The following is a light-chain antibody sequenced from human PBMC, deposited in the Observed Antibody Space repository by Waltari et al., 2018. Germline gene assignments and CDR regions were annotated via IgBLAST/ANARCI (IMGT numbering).Light chain of an antibody. CDR1: TSDLLDYNY. CDR3: FSYTTSSTWV. CDR2: EVS. J-gene: IGLJ3*02. Sequence: QSALTQPASVSGSPGQSITISCTGATSDLLDYNYVSWYQQHPDKAPRLMIYEVSNRPSGVSNRFSGSKSGNTASLTISGLQAEDEADYYCFSYTTSSTWVFGGGTKLTVL. V-gene: IGLV2-14*01.